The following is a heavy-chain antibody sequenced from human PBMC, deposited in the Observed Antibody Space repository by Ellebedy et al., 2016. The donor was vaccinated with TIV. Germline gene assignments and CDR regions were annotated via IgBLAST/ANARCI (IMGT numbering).Heavy chain of an antibody. Sequence: AASVKVSCKASGYTFDNYYIHWVRQTPGQGLEWMGIINPRDSSISYAQKFQGRVTMTRDTSTSTVYMELSSLKSEDTAVYYCARVPSYSSGYDLDHWGQGTLVTVSS. D-gene: IGHD5-18*01. CDR2: INPRDSSI. V-gene: IGHV1-46*02. CDR3: ARVPSYSSGYDLDH. CDR1: GYTFDNYY. J-gene: IGHJ4*02.